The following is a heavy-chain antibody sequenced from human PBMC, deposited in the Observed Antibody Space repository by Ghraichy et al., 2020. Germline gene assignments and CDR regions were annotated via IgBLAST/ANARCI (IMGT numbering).Heavy chain of an antibody. Sequence: GGSLRLSCAASGFTFSSYWMSWVRQAPGKGLEWVANIKQDGSEKYYVDSVKGRFTISRDNAKNSLYLQMNSLRAEDTAVYYCARDLGYSGSYTPLDDAFDIWGQGTMVTVSS. D-gene: IGHD1-26*01. J-gene: IGHJ3*02. CDR2: IKQDGSEK. V-gene: IGHV3-7*01. CDR3: ARDLGYSGSYTPLDDAFDI. CDR1: GFTFSSYW.